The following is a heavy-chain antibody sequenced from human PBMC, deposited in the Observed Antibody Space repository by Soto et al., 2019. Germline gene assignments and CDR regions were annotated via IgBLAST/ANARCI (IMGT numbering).Heavy chain of an antibody. D-gene: IGHD2-8*02. CDR1: GFTVSTYG. Sequence: QVQLLDSGGGVVQPGRSLRLSCAVSGFTVSTYGMHWVRQAPGKGLEWVAVISRDGGTKYYAESVKGRFTISRDNSRNTLFLEMNSLRGDDMAVYYCTGEVASGYWGQGTLVTVSS. CDR3: TGEVASGY. J-gene: IGHJ4*02. CDR2: ISRDGGTK. V-gene: IGHV3-30*03.